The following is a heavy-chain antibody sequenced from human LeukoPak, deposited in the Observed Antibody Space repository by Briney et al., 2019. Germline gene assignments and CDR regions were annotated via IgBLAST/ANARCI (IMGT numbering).Heavy chain of an antibody. CDR3: ARTTAYVPYFDY. V-gene: IGHV4-59*01. D-gene: IGHD1-14*01. Sequence: SEILSLTRTVSGGSISSYSWSWIWQPPGKGLEWIGYIYYSGSTNYNPSLKSRVTISVDTSKSQFSLKLSSVTAADTAVYYCARTTAYVPYFDYWGQGTLVTVSS. CDR1: GGSISSYS. J-gene: IGHJ4*02. CDR2: IYYSGST.